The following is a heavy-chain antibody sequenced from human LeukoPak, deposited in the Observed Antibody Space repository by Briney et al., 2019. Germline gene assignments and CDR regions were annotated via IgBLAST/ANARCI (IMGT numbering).Heavy chain of an antibody. V-gene: IGHV4-59*01. CDR2: IYYSGST. J-gene: IGHJ4*02. D-gene: IGHD5-24*01. Sequence: SETLSLTCAVYGGSFSGYYWSWIRQPPGKGLEWIGYIYYSGSTNYNPSLKSRVTISVDTSKNQFSLKLSSVTAADTAVYYCARVRDGYNSYFDYWGQGTLVTVSS. CDR3: ARVRDGYNSYFDY. CDR1: GGSFSGYY.